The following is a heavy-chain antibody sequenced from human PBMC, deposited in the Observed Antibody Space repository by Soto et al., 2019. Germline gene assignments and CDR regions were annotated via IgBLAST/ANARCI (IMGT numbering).Heavy chain of an antibody. D-gene: IGHD6-13*01. CDR2: IIPIFGTA. CDR3: ARDSSGRYSSSRYNWFDP. Sequence: SVKVSCKASGGTFSSYAISWVRQAPGQGLEWMGGIIPIFGTANYAQKFQGRVTITADESTSTAYMELSSLRSEDTAVYYCARDSSGRYSSSRYNWFDPWGQGTLVTVSS. CDR1: GGTFSSYA. V-gene: IGHV1-69*13. J-gene: IGHJ5*02.